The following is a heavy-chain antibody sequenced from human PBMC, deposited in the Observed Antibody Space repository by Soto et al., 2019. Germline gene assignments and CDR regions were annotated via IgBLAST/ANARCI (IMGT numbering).Heavy chain of an antibody. CDR1: GYTFTSYA. V-gene: IGHV1-3*05. CDR2: INAGNGNT. Sequence: QVQLVQSGAEEKKPGASVKVSCTASGYTFTSYAMHWVRQAPGQRLEWMGWINAGNGNTKYSQKFQGRVTITRETSASTSYMELSSLRSEDTAVYYCARSIVVVTALDYWGQGTLVTVSS. J-gene: IGHJ4*02. D-gene: IGHD2-21*02. CDR3: ARSIVVVTALDY.